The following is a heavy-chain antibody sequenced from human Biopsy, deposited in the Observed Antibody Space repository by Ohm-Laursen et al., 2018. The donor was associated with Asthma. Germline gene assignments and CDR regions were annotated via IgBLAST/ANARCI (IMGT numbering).Heavy chain of an antibody. CDR1: GGTFNTYA. CDR2: VNSVFGTT. CDR3: ARKAGSCISRTCYSLDF. D-gene: IGHD2-2*01. J-gene: IGHJ4*02. V-gene: IGHV1-69*13. Sequence: ASVKVSCNSLGGTFNTYAIGWVRQAPGQGLEWMGGVNSVFGTTTYPQKFQDRVTITADDSTSTVYMELSSLRSEDTAVYYCARKAGSCISRTCYSLDFWGQGTLVTVSS.